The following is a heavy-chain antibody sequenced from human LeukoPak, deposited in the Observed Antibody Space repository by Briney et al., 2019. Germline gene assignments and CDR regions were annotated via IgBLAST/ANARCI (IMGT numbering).Heavy chain of an antibody. CDR2: ISAYNGNT. Sequence: ASVKVSCKASGYTFTSYGISWVRQAPGQGLEWMGWISAYNGNTNYAQKLQGRVTMTTDTSTSTAYMELRSLRSDDTAVYYCARVVLMVRGVIGRFDPWGQGTLVTVSS. V-gene: IGHV1-18*01. CDR3: ARVVLMVRGVIGRFDP. CDR1: GYTFTSYG. D-gene: IGHD3-10*01. J-gene: IGHJ5*02.